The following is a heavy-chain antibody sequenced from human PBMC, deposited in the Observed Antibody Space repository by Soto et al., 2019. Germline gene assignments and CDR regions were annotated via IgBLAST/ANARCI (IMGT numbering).Heavy chain of an antibody. Sequence: GGSLRLSCAASGLTFSSYDMHWVRQATGKGLERVSAIGTAGDPYYPGSVKGRFTISRENAKNSLYLQMNSLRAGDTAVYYCARDRKSGSYSHYYGMDVWGQGTTVTVS. CDR3: ARDRKSGSYSHYYGMDV. J-gene: IGHJ6*02. CDR2: IGTAGDP. D-gene: IGHD1-26*01. V-gene: IGHV3-13*05. CDR1: GLTFSSYD.